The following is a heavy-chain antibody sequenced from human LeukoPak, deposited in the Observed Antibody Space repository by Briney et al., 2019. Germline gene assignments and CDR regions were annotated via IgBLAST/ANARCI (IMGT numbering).Heavy chain of an antibody. V-gene: IGHV1-69-2*01. CDR3: ATDPSGSKGYYYDSSDRGAAFDI. D-gene: IGHD3-22*01. J-gene: IGHJ3*02. CDR1: GYTFTDYY. CDR2: VDPEDGET. Sequence: ASVKVSCKASGYTFTDYYIHWVQQAPGKGLEWMGRVDPEDGETIYAQKFQGRVTMTEDISTDTAYMELSSLRSEDTAVYYCATDPSGSKGYYYDSSDRGAAFDIWGQGTMVTVSS.